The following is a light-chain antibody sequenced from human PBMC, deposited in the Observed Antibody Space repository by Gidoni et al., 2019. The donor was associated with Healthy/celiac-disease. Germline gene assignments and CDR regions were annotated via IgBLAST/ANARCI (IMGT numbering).Light chain of an antibody. V-gene: IGLV3-21*04. CDR2: YDS. CDR1: NIGSKS. J-gene: IGLJ2*01. CDR3: QVWDSSSDPVV. Sequence: SYVLTQPPSGSGAPGKTARITCGGNNIGSKSVHWYQQKPGQAPVLVIYYDSDRPSGIPERFSGSNSGNTATLTISRVEAGDEADYYCQVWDSSSDPVVFGGGTKLTVL.